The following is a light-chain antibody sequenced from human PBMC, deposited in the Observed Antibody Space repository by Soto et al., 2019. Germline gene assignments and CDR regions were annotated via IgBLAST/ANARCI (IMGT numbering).Light chain of an antibody. CDR2: GAS. Sequence: EIVMTQSPATLSVSPGERATLSCRASQSVSGNLAWYQQKPGQTPRLLIYGASTSATGIPARFSGSGSGTEFTLTISSLQSEDFAIYYCHQYNNWPPITFGHGTRLEIK. CDR1: QSVSGN. J-gene: IGKJ5*01. V-gene: IGKV3-15*01. CDR3: HQYNNWPPIT.